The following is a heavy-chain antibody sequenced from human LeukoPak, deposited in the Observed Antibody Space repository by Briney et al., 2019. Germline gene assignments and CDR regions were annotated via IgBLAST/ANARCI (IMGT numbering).Heavy chain of an antibody. CDR2: INPNSGGT. CDR3: ARDRNYYDSSGYQKAFDY. D-gene: IGHD3-22*01. J-gene: IGHJ4*02. Sequence: GASVKVSCKASGYTFTGYYMHWVRQAPGQGLEWMGWINPNSGGTNYAQKFQGRVTMTRDTSISTAYMEPSRLRSDDTAVYYCARDRNYYDSSGYQKAFDYWGQGTLVTVSS. CDR1: GYTFTGYY. V-gene: IGHV1-2*02.